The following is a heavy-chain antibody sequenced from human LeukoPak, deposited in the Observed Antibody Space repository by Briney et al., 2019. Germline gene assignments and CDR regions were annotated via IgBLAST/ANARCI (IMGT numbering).Heavy chain of an antibody. CDR2: IHSSGST. J-gene: IGHJ4*02. CDR1: GGSISSRSYS. Sequence: PSETLSLTCTVSGGSISSRSYSWGWIRQPPGKGLEWIGHIHSSGSTNYNPSLKSRVTISIDTSKNRFSLNLSSVTAAVTAVYYCARARSRWNYFGYWGQGSLVTVSS. V-gene: IGHV4-61*05. CDR3: ARARSRWNYFGY. D-gene: IGHD6-19*01.